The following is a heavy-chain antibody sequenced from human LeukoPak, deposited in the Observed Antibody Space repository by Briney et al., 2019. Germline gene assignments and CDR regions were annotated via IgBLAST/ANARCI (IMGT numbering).Heavy chain of an antibody. CDR1: GFTFSNAW. Sequence: GGSLRLSCAASGFTFSNAWMSWVRQAPGKGLEWVGRIKSKTDGRTTDYATLVKGRFTNSRDDSKNTLYLQMNSVKTEDTAVYYCTTLRLDIVVVVAAYYFDYWGQGTLVTVSS. V-gene: IGHV3-15*01. J-gene: IGHJ4*02. D-gene: IGHD2-15*01. CDR2: IKSKTDGRTT. CDR3: TTLRLDIVVVVAAYYFDY.